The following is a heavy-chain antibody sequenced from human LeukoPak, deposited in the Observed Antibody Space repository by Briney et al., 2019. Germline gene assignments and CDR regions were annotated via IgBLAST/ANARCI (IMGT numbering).Heavy chain of an antibody. V-gene: IGHV3-7*01. D-gene: IGHD2-2*01. CDR2: IKQDGSEK. J-gene: IGHJ4*02. CDR1: GFAFSSYW. CDR3: ARERLVVPATENYFDY. Sequence: LSGGSLRLSCAASGFAFSSYWMSWVRQAPGKGLEWVANIKQDGSEKYYVDSVKGRFTISRDNAKNSLYLQMNSLRAEDTAVYYCARERLVVPATENYFDYWGQGTLVTVSS.